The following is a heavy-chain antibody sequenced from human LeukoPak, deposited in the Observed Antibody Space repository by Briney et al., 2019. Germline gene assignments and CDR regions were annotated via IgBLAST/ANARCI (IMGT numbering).Heavy chain of an antibody. CDR1: GGTFSSYA. Sequence: SVKVSCKASGGTFSSYAISWVRQAPGQGLEWMGGIIPIFGTANYAQKFQGRVTITADESTSTAYMELSSLRSEDTAVYYCARELAGEHYYDSSGYYEVYFDYWGQGTLVTVSS. V-gene: IGHV1-69*13. CDR2: IIPIFGTA. CDR3: ARELAGEHYYDSSGYYEVYFDY. D-gene: IGHD3-22*01. J-gene: IGHJ4*02.